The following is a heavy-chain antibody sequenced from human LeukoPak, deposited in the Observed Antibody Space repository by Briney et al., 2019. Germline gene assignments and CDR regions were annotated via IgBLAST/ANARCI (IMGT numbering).Heavy chain of an antibody. Sequence: SETLSLTCTVSGGSISSSSYYWGWTRQPPGKGLEWIGSIYYSGSTYYNPSLKSRVTISVDTSKNPFSLKLSSVTAADTAVYYCASGYSSSWYPIRFDYWGQGALVTVSS. CDR2: IYYSGST. CDR3: ASGYSSSWYPIRFDY. D-gene: IGHD6-13*01. V-gene: IGHV4-39*07. J-gene: IGHJ4*02. CDR1: GGSISSSSYY.